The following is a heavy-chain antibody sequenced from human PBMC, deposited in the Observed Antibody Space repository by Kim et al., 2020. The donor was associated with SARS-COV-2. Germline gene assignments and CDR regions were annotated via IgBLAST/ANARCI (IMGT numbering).Heavy chain of an antibody. Sequence: GGSLRLSCAASGFLLDASATHWVRQAPGKGLEWVTIISGDGGSANFADSVRGRFTISRDNSKDSLFLQMSGLRTEDSGFYYCVRDVMEIAVAGLASFQLWGRGTVVTLST. CDR3: VRDVMEIAVAGLASFQL. V-gene: IGHV3-43*02. J-gene: IGHJ1*01. D-gene: IGHD6-19*01. CDR2: ISGDGGSA. CDR1: GFLLDASA.